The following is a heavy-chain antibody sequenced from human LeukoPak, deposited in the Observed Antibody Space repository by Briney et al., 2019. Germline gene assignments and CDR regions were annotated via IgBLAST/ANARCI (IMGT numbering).Heavy chain of an antibody. CDR1: GFTFSRYS. D-gene: IGHD1-26*01. J-gene: IGHJ3*02. CDR3: ARAKLGGSYYRAFDI. V-gene: IGHV3-48*04. Sequence: PGGSLRLSCAASGFTFSRYSMNWVRQAPGKGLEWVSYISRSSSTIHYADSVKGRFTISRDNAKSSLFLQMNSLRAEDMAVYYCARAKLGGSYYRAFDIWGQGTMVTVSS. CDR2: ISRSSSTI.